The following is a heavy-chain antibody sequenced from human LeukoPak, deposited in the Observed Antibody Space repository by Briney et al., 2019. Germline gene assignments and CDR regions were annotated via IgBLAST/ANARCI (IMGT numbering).Heavy chain of an antibody. D-gene: IGHD1-26*01. CDR2: INPNSGGT. Sequence: ASVKVSCKVSGYTFTGYYMHWVRQAPGQGLEWMGWINPNSGGTNYAQKFQGRVTMTRDTSISTAYMELSRLRSDDTAVYYCARETSGSYSFDYWGQGTLVTVSS. V-gene: IGHV1-2*02. CDR1: GYTFTGYY. CDR3: ARETSGSYSFDY. J-gene: IGHJ4*02.